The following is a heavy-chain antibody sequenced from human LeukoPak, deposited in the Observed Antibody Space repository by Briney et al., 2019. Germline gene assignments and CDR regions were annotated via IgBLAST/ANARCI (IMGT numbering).Heavy chain of an antibody. CDR1: GGSISTFS. CDR3: ARDTTAASGMHY. Sequence: SETLSLTCTVSGGSISTFSCSWIRQFPGKGLEWIGSIYIKSTNYNPSLKSRVAISVDTSKNQFSLRLDSVTTADTAVYYCARDTTAASGMHYWGQGTLVTVSS. CDR2: IYIKST. J-gene: IGHJ4*02. V-gene: IGHV4-59*01. D-gene: IGHD6-25*01.